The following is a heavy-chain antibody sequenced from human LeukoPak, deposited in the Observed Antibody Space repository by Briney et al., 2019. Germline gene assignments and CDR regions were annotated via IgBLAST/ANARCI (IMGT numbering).Heavy chain of an antibody. CDR2: IRSGGIDE. J-gene: IGHJ3*02. CDR3: ARARTRYSGSYGGAFGI. V-gene: IGHV3-30*02. CDR1: TFTFSNYG. Sequence: GESLTLSCAASTFTFSNYGMHWVRQAPGKGLEWVAFIRSGGIDEYYADSVRGRFTISRDNSKNTLYLQMNSLRAEDTAVYYCARARTRYSGSYGGAFGIWGQGTMVTVSS. D-gene: IGHD1-26*01.